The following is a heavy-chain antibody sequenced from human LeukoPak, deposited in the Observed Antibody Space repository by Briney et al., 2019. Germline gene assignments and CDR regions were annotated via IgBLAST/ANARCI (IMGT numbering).Heavy chain of an antibody. D-gene: IGHD5-18*01. J-gene: IGHJ4*02. CDR1: GGSFSGYY. CDR2: IYHSGST. Sequence: SETLSLTCAVYGGSFSGYYWSWIRQPPGKGLEWIGYIYHSGSTYYNPSLKSRVTISVDRSKNQFSLKLSSVTAADTAVYYCARGGQLWFFDYWGQGTLVTVSS. V-gene: IGHV4-34*01. CDR3: ARGGQLWFFDY.